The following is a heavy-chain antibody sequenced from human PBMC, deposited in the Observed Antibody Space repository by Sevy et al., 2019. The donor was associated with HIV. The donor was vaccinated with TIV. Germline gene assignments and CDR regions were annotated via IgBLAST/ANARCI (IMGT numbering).Heavy chain of an antibody. D-gene: IGHD3-16*01. V-gene: IGHV3-74*01. CDR3: ARDWGSVH. CDR2: IYRDGSSI. CDR1: GFTFSTYW. J-gene: IGHJ4*02. Sequence: GGSLRLSCGASGFTFSTYWMHWVRQAPGKGLVWVARIYRDGSSIRYADFVKGRFTISRDNAKDTLYLHMNSLRAEDTAVYYCARDWGSVHWGQGTLVTVSS.